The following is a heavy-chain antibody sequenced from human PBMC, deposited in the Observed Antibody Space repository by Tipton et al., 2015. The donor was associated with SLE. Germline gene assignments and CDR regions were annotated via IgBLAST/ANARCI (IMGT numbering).Heavy chain of an antibody. D-gene: IGHD1-26*01. CDR2: ISSDGSIT. CDR1: GFTFSNYW. V-gene: IGHV3-74*01. J-gene: IGHJ4*02. CDR3: ARAPEVGDSDFDY. Sequence: SLRLSCAASGFTFSNYWMHWVRRAPGKGLVWVSRISSDGSITSYADSVKGRFTISRDNAKNTLYLQMNSLRAEDTAVFYCARAPEVGDSDFDYWGQGTLVTVSS.